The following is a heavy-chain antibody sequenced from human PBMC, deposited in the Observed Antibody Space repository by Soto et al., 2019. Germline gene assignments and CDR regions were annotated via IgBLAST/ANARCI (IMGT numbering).Heavy chain of an antibody. D-gene: IGHD6-13*01. CDR3: ARGAAAGPRNYYYYYYAMDV. Sequence: SQTLSLTCAISGDSVSSYSAAWNWIRQSPSGGLEWLGRTYYRSKWYNDYAVSVKSRITINPDTSKNQFSLHLNSVTPEDTAVFYCARGAAAGPRNYYYYYYAMDVWGQGTTVTVSS. CDR1: GDSVSSYSAA. CDR2: TYYRSKWYN. V-gene: IGHV6-1*01. J-gene: IGHJ6*02.